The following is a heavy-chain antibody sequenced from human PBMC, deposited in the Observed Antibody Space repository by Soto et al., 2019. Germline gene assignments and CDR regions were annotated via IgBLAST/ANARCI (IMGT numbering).Heavy chain of an antibody. J-gene: IGHJ4*02. Sequence: QITLKESGPTLVKPTQILTLTCTFSGLSLSTRGVGVGWIRQPPGKALEWLALIYWDDDKRYSPSLKSRLTITKDTSKNLVVLTMTNVDPVDTATYYCAHSVQQLRRGRWSGYFDYWGQGSLVTVSS. CDR3: AHSVQQLRRGRWSGYFDY. CDR1: GLSLSTRGVG. CDR2: IYWDDDK. D-gene: IGHD1-1*01. V-gene: IGHV2-5*02.